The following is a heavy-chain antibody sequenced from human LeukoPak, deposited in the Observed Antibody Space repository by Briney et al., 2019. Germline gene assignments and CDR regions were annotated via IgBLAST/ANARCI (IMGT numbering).Heavy chain of an antibody. V-gene: IGHV3-7*01. Sequence: GGSLRLSCAASGFTFSSYWMSWVRQAPGKGLEWVANIKQDGSEKYYVDSVKGRFTIFRDNAKNSLYLQMNSLRAEDTAVYYCARGFRYGSGSYWVYWGQGTLVTVSS. J-gene: IGHJ4*02. CDR3: ARGFRYGSGSYWVY. CDR1: GFTFSSYW. CDR2: IKQDGSEK. D-gene: IGHD3-10*01.